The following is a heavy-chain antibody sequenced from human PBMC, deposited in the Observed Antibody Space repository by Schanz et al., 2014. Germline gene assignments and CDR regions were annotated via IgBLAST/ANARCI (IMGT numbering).Heavy chain of an antibody. J-gene: IGHJ4*02. D-gene: IGHD6-19*01. CDR1: GFVFGDYY. V-gene: IGHV3-11*03. Sequence: VQLLESGGGLVQPGRSLRLSCAASGFVFGDYYMTWIRQAPGKGLEWLSYISDSGTYTNYADSVKGRFTISRDNAKSSLYLQMNSLRVEDTAVYYCAASSGWHPSTDYWGQGTLVTVSS. CDR2: ISDSGTYT. CDR3: AASSGWHPSTDY.